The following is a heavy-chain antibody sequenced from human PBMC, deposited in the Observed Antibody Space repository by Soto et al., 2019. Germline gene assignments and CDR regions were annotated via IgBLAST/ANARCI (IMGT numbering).Heavy chain of an antibody. CDR3: AKPKGENFWSTSASAFAS. Sequence: EVQLLESGGGLVEWGGSLRLSCAASRVTFSTYAMGWVRQAPGKGLEWVSAISGSGESTYYPDSEKGRFTVSRDNSKSTLYLQMNSLRADVSAVYYCAKPKGENFWSTSASAFASWGEGALVTVSS. CDR2: ISGSGEST. CDR1: RVTFSTYA. V-gene: IGHV3-23*01. D-gene: IGHD3-3*01. J-gene: IGHJ4*02.